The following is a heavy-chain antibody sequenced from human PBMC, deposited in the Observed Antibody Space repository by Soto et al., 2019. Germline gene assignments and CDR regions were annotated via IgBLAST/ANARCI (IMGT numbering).Heavy chain of an antibody. J-gene: IGHJ4*02. D-gene: IGHD3-10*01. Sequence: SETLSLTCTVSGVSISGSRYYWGWIRQPPGRGLEWIGNTYYSGSTYYTPALKSRVTLSVDTSKNQFSLKLSSVTAADTAVYYCARGQGPAYYYGSDDDYWGQGTLVTVSS. CDR1: GVSISGSRYY. CDR2: TYYSGST. V-gene: IGHV4-39*01. CDR3: ARGQGPAYYYGSDDDY.